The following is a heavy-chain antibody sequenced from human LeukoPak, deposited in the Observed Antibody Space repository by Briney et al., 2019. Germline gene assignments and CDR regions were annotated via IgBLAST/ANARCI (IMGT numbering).Heavy chain of an antibody. J-gene: IGHJ4*02. Sequence: ASVKVSCKASGFTFSGNFLPWVRQAPGQGLEWIGRINPNSGATQYRQKFRGRVTMTRDTSISTAYLELSRMTSDDTALYYCARESVFYDSSGYYSGFDNWGQGTLVTVSS. CDR2: INPNSGAT. V-gene: IGHV1-2*06. CDR1: GFTFSGNF. D-gene: IGHD3-22*01. CDR3: ARESVFYDSSGYYSGFDN.